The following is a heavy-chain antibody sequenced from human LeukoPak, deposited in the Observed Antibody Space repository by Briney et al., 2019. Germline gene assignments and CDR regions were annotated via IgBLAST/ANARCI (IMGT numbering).Heavy chain of an antibody. Sequence: PGGSLRLSCVVSGFSISYNYMSWVRQAPGKGLEWVSLIYSAGDSYYADSVKGRFIIYKDNSKNTVYLQMNRLRPEDTAVYYCASHYCSAGSCYLDGWGQGTLVAVSS. J-gene: IGHJ1*01. CDR2: IYSAGDS. V-gene: IGHV3-53*01. CDR1: GFSISYNY. D-gene: IGHD2-15*01. CDR3: ASHYCSAGSCYLDG.